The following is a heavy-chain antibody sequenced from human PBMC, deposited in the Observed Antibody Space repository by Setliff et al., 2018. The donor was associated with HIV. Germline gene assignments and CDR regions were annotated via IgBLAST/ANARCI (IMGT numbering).Heavy chain of an antibody. CDR1: GGTFSSYP. CDR2: IIPIFGTT. Sequence: EASVKVSCKASGGTFSSYPISWARQAPGQGLEWMGGIIPIFGTTHYAQKFQGRVTVTADESTSTAYMQLSSLRSDDTAVYYCARGRNYDSSGYGDYYYYMDVWGKGTTVTVSS. V-gene: IGHV1-69*13. CDR3: ARGRNYDSSGYGDYYYYMDV. D-gene: IGHD3-22*01. J-gene: IGHJ6*03.